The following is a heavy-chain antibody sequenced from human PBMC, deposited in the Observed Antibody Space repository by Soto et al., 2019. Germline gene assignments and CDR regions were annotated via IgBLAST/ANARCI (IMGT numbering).Heavy chain of an antibody. CDR3: ARGRYGDY. CDR1: GYTFTSYG. D-gene: IGHD1-1*01. J-gene: IGHJ4*02. CDR2: ISAHNGNT. V-gene: IGHV1-18*01. Sequence: QVHLVQSGAEVKKPGASVKVSCKASGYTFTSYGITWVRQAPGQGLEWMGWISAHNGNTDYAQKLQGRVIVTRDTSTSTAYMELRSLRSDDTAVYYYARGRYGDYWGQGPLVTVSS.